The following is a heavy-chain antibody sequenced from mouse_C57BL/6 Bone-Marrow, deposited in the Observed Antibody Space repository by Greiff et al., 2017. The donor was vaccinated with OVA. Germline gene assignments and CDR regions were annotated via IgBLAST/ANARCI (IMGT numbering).Heavy chain of an antibody. D-gene: IGHD2-3*01. CDR3: ASGDGSYY. CDR1: GFTFTDYY. Sequence: EVKLMESGGGLVQPGGSLSLSCAASGFTFTDYYISWVRQPPGKALEWLGFIRNKANGYTTEYSASVKGRFTISRDNSQSILYLQMNALRAEDSATYYCASGDGSYYWGQGTTLTVSS. V-gene: IGHV7-3*01. J-gene: IGHJ2*01. CDR2: IRNKANGYTT.